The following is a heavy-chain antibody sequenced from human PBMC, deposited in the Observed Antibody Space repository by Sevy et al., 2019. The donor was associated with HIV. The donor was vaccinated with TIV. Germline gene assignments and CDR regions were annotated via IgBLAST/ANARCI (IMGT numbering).Heavy chain of an antibody. CDR3: ARGSQYCTTGVCYGYCYMDV. CDR2: INHSGST. CDR1: GGSFSGYY. V-gene: IGHV4-34*01. D-gene: IGHD2-8*01. Sequence: SQTLSLTCAVYGGSFSGYYWSWIRQPPGKGLEWIGEINHSGSTNYNPSLKSRVTISVDTSKNQFSLKLSSVTAADTAVYSCARGSQYCTTGVCYGYCYMDVWGKGTTVTVSS. J-gene: IGHJ6*03.